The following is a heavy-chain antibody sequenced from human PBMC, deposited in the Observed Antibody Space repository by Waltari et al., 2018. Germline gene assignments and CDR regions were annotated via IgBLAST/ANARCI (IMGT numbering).Heavy chain of an antibody. CDR3: AKGVYDVGFGPGYYHGLDV. CDR2: TYYRSKWYN. D-gene: IGHD5-12*01. CDR1: GDTVPSETAS. Sequence: HVQLPQSGLGLLKPSQTLSLTCAISGDTVPSETASYNWLRQSPSRGLEWLGRTYYRSKWYNDYAPSVKSRVTISPDTSKNQISLQLDSLTPEDTGVYYCAKGVYDVGFGPGYYHGLDVWGQGTTVTVSS. V-gene: IGHV6-1*01. J-gene: IGHJ6*02.